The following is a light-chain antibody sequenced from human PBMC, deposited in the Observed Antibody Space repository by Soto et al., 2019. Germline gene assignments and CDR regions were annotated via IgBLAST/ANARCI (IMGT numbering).Light chain of an antibody. CDR3: QQYGSSPRT. Sequence: EIVLTQSPGTLSLSPGDRATHSCRASQSLSRSSLAWYQQKPGRAPRLLIYGASSRATGIPDRFSGSGSGTDFTLTISRLEPEDFAVYYCQQYGSSPRTFGQGTKVEIK. J-gene: IGKJ1*01. CDR1: QSLSRSS. CDR2: GAS. V-gene: IGKV3-20*01.